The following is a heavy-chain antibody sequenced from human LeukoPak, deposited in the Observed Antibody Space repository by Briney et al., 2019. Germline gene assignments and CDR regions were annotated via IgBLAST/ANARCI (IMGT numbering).Heavy chain of an antibody. CDR3: ARAEGSGYYYYYGMDV. Sequence: PGGSLRLSCAASGFTFDDYAMHWVRQAPGKGLEWVAVISYDGSNKYYADSVKGRFTISRDNSKNTLYLQMNSLRAEDTAVYYCARAEGSGYYYYYGMDVWGQGTTVTVSS. CDR2: ISYDGSNK. J-gene: IGHJ6*02. CDR1: GFTFDDYA. D-gene: IGHD2-15*01. V-gene: IGHV3-30-3*01.